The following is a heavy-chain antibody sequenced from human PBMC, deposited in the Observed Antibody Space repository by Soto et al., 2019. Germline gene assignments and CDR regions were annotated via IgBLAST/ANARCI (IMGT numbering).Heavy chain of an antibody. CDR3: AREMGYCSSTSCYWGNWFDP. CDR1: GGSFSGYY. CDR2: INHSGST. V-gene: IGHV4-34*01. D-gene: IGHD2-2*01. J-gene: IGHJ5*02. Sequence: QVQLQQWGAGLLKPSETLSLTCAVYGGSFSGYYWSWIRQPPGKGLEWIGEINHSGSTNYNPSLKSRVTRSVDTSKNQFSLKLSSVTAADTAVYYCAREMGYCSSTSCYWGNWFDPWGQGTLVTVSS.